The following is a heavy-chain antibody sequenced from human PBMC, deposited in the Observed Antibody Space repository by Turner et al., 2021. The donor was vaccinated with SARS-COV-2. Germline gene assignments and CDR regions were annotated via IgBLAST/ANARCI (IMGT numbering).Heavy chain of an antibody. Sequence: QVQLVQSGAEVKKPGASVNVSCKASGYTFTDYYLYWVRQAAGQGLEWMGRINASSGDTYYAEKFQGRVTMTRDTSIRTVYMEVTRLRSDDTAVYYCARGGQEEDYYCYYMDVWGNGTTVTVSS. CDR2: INASSGDT. J-gene: IGHJ6*03. D-gene: IGHD2-15*01. CDR3: ARGGQEEDYYCYYMDV. CDR1: GYTFTDYY. V-gene: IGHV1-2*06.